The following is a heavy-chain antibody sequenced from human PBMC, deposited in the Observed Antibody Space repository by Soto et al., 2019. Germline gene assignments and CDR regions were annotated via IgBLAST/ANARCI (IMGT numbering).Heavy chain of an antibody. D-gene: IGHD3-3*01. CDR3: ARAQRITIFGVVSPDAFDI. CDR2: INAGNGNT. J-gene: IGHJ3*02. Sequence: ASVKVSCKASGYTFTSYAMHWVRQAPGQRLEWMGWINAGNGNTKYSQKFQGRVTITRDTSASTAYMELSSLRSEDTAVYYCARAQRITIFGVVSPDAFDIWGQGTMVTVS. V-gene: IGHV1-3*01. CDR1: GYTFTSYA.